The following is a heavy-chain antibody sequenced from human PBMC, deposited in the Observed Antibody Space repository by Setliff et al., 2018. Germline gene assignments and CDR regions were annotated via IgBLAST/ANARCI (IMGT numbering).Heavy chain of an antibody. D-gene: IGHD3-3*01. V-gene: IGHV4-61*09. J-gene: IGHJ6*03. CDR1: GGSISSAPYY. Sequence: SETLSLTCTVSGGSISSAPYYWSWIRQPAGKGPEWIGHIYTSWSSNYNPSLKSRVTMSIDTSKNQFSLNLSSVTAADTAVYYCARVTGFLYIDVWGKGTPVTVSS. CDR3: ARVTGFLYIDV. CDR2: IYTSWSS.